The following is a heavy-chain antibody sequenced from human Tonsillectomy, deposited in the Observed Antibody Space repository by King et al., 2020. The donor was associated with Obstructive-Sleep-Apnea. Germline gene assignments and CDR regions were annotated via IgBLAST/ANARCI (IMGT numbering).Heavy chain of an antibody. Sequence: VQLQESGPGLVKPSETLSLTCSVSGGSISSGGYYWSWIRQHPGKGLEWIGYIYYSGNTYYNPSLKSRVTISVDTSNNQFSLRLSSVTAADTAVYYCARVPGQYDAFDIWGQGKMVTVSS. D-gene: IGHD1-14*01. J-gene: IGHJ3*02. CDR1: GGSISSGGYY. CDR2: IYYSGNT. CDR3: ARVPGQYDAFDI. V-gene: IGHV4-31*03.